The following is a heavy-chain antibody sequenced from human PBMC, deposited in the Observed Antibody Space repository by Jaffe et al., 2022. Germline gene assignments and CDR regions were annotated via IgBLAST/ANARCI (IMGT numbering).Heavy chain of an antibody. CDR3: ARVDPRGYCSSTSCYVVTNYYYYMDV. CDR1: GGSVSSGSYY. V-gene: IGHV4-61*01. J-gene: IGHJ6*03. CDR2: IYYSGST. Sequence: QVQLQESGPGLVKPSETLSLTCTVSGGSVSSGSYYWSWIRQPPGKGLEWIGYIYYSGSTNYNPSLKSRVTISVDTSKNQFSLKLSSVTAADTAVYYCARVDPRGYCSSTSCYVVTNYYYYMDVWGKGTTVTVSS. D-gene: IGHD2-2*01.